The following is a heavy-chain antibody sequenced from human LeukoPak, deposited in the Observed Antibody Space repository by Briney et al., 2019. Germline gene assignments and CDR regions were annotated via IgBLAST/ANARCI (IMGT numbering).Heavy chain of an antibody. Sequence: SQTLSLTCSVSGGSISNGDYYWSWIRQHREKGLEWIGYIYYSGSAYYNPSLKGRVTVSIDTTKNQFSLRLSSVTAADTAVYYCARADFRGGYFASFDYWGQGTLVTVSS. V-gene: IGHV4-31*03. J-gene: IGHJ4*02. D-gene: IGHD3-3*01. CDR3: ARADFRGGYFASFDY. CDR1: GGSISNGDYY. CDR2: IYYSGSA.